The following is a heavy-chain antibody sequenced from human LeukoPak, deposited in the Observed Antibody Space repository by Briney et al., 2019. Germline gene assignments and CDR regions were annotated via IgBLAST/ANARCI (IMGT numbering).Heavy chain of an antibody. CDR2: IRPEGSDQ. Sequence: QSGGSLRLSCAPSGFSFSAHGMHWGRQAPGKGLEWVAFIRPEGSDQYYAASVKVRFTISRDNSKNTLYLQMNSLRVDDTAVYYCAIGERRLNYGGNGNLDYWGQGTLVTVSS. J-gene: IGHJ4*02. V-gene: IGHV3-30*02. CDR3: AIGERRLNYGGNGNLDY. D-gene: IGHD4-23*01. CDR1: GFSFSAHG.